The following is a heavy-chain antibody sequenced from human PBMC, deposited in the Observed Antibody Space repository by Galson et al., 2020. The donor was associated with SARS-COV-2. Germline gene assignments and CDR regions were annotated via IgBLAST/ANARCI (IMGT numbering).Heavy chain of an antibody. J-gene: IGHJ3*02. Sequence: GESLKISCQGSGYSFTSYWIGWVRQMPGKGLEWMGIIYPGDSDTTYSPSFQGQVTISADKSINTAYLQWSSLKASDTAMYYCGRQVDALHSYVHEGFDMWGQGTMVTVSS. CDR3: GRQVDALHSYVHEGFDM. D-gene: IGHD5-18*01. V-gene: IGHV5-51*01. CDR2: IYPGDSDT. CDR1: GYSFTSYW.